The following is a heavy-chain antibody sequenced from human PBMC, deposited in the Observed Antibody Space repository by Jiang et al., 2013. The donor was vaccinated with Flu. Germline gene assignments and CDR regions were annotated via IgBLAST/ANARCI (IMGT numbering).Heavy chain of an antibody. D-gene: IGHD6-6*01. J-gene: IGHJ6*02. Sequence: GLVKPSETLSLTCAVSGGSISSYYWSWIRQPAGKGLEWIGRIYTSGSTNYNPSLKSRVTMSVDTSKNQFSLKLSSVTAADTAVYYCARGREYSSTHNPPDYYYYGMDVWGQGTTVTVSS. CDR2: IYTSGST. CDR3: ARGREYSSTHNPPDYYYYGMDV. CDR1: GGSISSYY. V-gene: IGHV4-4*07.